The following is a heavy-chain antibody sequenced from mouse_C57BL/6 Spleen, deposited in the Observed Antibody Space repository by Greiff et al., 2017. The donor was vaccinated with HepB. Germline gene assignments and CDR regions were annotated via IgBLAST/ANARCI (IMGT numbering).Heavy chain of an antibody. J-gene: IGHJ2*01. Sequence: QVQLQQPGAELVRPGASVKLSCKASGYTFTDYYINWVKQRPGQGLEWIARIYPGSGNTYYNEKFKGKATLTAEKSSSTAYMQLSSLTSEDSAVYFCAREQPYYFDYWGQGTTLTVSS. CDR2: IYPGSGNT. V-gene: IGHV1-76*01. CDR1: GYTFTDYY. D-gene: IGHD6-1*01. CDR3: AREQPYYFDY.